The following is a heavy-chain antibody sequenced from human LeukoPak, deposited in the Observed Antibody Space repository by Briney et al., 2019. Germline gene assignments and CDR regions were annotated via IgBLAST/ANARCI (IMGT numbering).Heavy chain of an antibody. CDR3: ARQYGAHDY. CDR2: IYYSGST. CDR1: GGSISSSNW. D-gene: IGHD4-17*01. J-gene: IGHJ4*02. Sequence: PSETLSLTCAVSGGSISSSNWWSWIRKPPGRGLEWIGTIYYSGSTYYNPSLKSRVTIPVDTSMNQFSLKLSSVTAADTAVYYCARQYGAHDYWGQGTLVTVSS. V-gene: IGHV4-39*01.